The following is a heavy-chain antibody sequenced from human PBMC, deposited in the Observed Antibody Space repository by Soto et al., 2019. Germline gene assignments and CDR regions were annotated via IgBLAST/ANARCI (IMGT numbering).Heavy chain of an antibody. CDR2: IIPMFGTP. Sequence: QVQLVQSGAEVKKPGSSVKVSCKASGGAFNNYIFDWVRQAPGQGLEWMGGIIPMFGTPKYAQTFQDRITISGDVSTGTAYMELTSLRFDDTAIYYCARGRDQPPVGLYFDSWGEGTRVTVSS. CDR1: GGAFNNYI. D-gene: IGHD1-26*01. J-gene: IGHJ4*02. V-gene: IGHV1-69*01. CDR3: ARGRDQPPVGLYFDS.